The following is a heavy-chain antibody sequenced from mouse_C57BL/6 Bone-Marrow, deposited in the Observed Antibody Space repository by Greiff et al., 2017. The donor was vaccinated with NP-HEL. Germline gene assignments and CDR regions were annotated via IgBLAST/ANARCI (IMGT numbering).Heavy chain of an antibody. V-gene: IGHV1-64*01. CDR2: IHPNSGST. D-gene: IGHD1-1*01. J-gene: IGHJ3*01. CDR1: GYTFTSYW. CDR3: AREEAIYYGSSYGWFAY. Sequence: QVQLQQPGAELVKPGASVKLSCKASGYTFTSYWMHWVKQRPGQGLEWIGMIHPNSGSTNYNEKFQSKATLTVDKSSSTAYMQLSSLTSEDSAVYYCAREEAIYYGSSYGWFAYWGQGTLVTVSA.